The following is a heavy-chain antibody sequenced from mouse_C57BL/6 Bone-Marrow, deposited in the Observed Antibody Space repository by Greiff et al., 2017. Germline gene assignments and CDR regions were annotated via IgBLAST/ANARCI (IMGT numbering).Heavy chain of an antibody. CDR3: AREGGVTGVFDY. V-gene: IGHV1-63*01. Sequence: QVHVKQSGAELVRPGTSVKMSCKASGYTFTNYWIGWAKQRPGQGLEWIGDIYPGGGYTNYNEKFKGKATLTADKSSSTAYMQFSSLTSEDSAIYYCAREGGVTGVFDYWGQGTTLTVSS. D-gene: IGHD1-1*02. CDR1: GYTFTNYW. J-gene: IGHJ2*01. CDR2: IYPGGGYT.